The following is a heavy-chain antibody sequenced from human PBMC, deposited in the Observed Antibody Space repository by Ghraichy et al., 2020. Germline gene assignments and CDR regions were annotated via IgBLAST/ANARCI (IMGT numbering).Heavy chain of an antibody. V-gene: IGHV4-34*01. Sequence: SQTRSLTCAVYGGSFSGYYWSWIRQPPGKGLEWIGEINHSGSTNYNPSLKSRVTISVDTSKNQFSLKLSSVTAADTAVYYCARGRAVAGDFDYWGQGTLVTVSS. CDR3: ARGRAVAGDFDY. J-gene: IGHJ4*02. D-gene: IGHD6-19*01. CDR2: INHSGST. CDR1: GGSFSGYY.